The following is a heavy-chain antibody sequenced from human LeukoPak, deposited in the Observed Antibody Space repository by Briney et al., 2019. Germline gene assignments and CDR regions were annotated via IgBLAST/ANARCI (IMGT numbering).Heavy chain of an antibody. V-gene: IGHV1-2*02. CDR3: TRGDRNGYNY. CDR2: IYPYSGDT. D-gene: IGHD5-24*01. CDR1: GYTFTGYY. Sequence: ASVKVSCKASGYTFTGYYIHWVRQAPGQGLEWVGWIYPYSGDTNYVQSFQGRVTMTRDTSTSTAYMELSSLTSDDTAVYYCTRGDRNGYNYWGQGTLVTVSS. J-gene: IGHJ4*02.